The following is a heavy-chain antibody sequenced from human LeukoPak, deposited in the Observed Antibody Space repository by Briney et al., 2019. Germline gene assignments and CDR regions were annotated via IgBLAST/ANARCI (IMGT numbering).Heavy chain of an antibody. D-gene: IGHD6-19*01. CDR3: AKAGQPRSITVTVKYFFDY. V-gene: IGHV3-23*01. CDR2: ICASGSST. Sequence: GGSLRLSCATSGFTFSNYGMRWVRQAPGKGLEGVAVICASGSSTFYADSVKGRFTISKGNSKNTLYLQMNSLRAEDTAVYHCAKAGQPRSITVTVKYFFDYWGQGTLVTVSS. J-gene: IGHJ4*02. CDR1: GFTFSNYG.